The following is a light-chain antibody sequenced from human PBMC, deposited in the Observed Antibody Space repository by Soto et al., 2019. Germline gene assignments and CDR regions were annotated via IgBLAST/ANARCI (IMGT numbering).Light chain of an antibody. Sequence: IVMTQSPGTLSLSPGERATISCRASQVIGSRYLAWYHQKSGQAHRLLIYGASSRATGIPDRFSGSGSGTDFTLTISRLEPEDFGVYYCQQFGSSIPHTFGQGTKLEIK. CDR3: QQFGSSIPHT. V-gene: IGKV3-20*01. CDR2: GAS. CDR1: QVIGSRY. J-gene: IGKJ2*01.